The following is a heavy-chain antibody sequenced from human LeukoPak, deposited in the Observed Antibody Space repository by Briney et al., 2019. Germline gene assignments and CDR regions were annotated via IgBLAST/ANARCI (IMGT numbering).Heavy chain of an antibody. CDR3: AKGFYYDSSGSSVKGYYFDF. Sequence: GGSLRLSCAASGFTFSSYWMHWVRQAPGKGLEWVSAISGSGASTYYANSVKGRFTISRDNSKNTVYLQMNSLRAEDTAEYYCAKGFYYDSSGSSVKGYYFDFWGQGTLVTVSS. CDR2: ISGSGAST. D-gene: IGHD3-22*01. CDR1: GFTFSSYW. V-gene: IGHV3-23*01. J-gene: IGHJ4*02.